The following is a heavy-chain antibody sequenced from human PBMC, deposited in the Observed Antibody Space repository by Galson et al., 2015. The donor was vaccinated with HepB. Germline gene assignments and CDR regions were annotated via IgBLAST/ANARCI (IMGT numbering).Heavy chain of an antibody. V-gene: IGHV1-69*06. Sequence: SVKVSCKASGGTFSSYAISWVRQAPGQGLEWMGGIIPIFGTANYAQKFQGRVTITADKSTSTAYMELSSLRSEDTAVYYCARDHGRNYYYGMDVWGQGTTVTVSS. CDR1: GGTFSSYA. J-gene: IGHJ6*02. CDR3: ARDHGRNYYYGMDV. CDR2: IIPIFGTA.